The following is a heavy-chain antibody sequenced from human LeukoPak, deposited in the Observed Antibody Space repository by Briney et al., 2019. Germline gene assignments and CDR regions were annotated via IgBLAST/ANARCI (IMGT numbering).Heavy chain of an antibody. J-gene: IGHJ4*02. CDR2: INHSGST. Sequence: SETLSLTCAVYGGSFSGYYWSWIRQPPGKGLEWIGEINHSGSTNYNPSLKSRVTISVDTSKDQFSLKLSSVTAADTAVYYCARHDVKYDILTGYSHFDYWGQGTLVTVSS. CDR1: GGSFSGYY. D-gene: IGHD3-9*01. CDR3: ARHDVKYDILTGYSHFDY. V-gene: IGHV4-34*01.